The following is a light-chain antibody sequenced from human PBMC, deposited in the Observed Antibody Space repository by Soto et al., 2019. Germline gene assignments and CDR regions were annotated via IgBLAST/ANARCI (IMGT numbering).Light chain of an antibody. Sequence: EIVMTQSPATLSVSPGGNATPSCKANKKVASYLTWYQQRPGQPPRLLIYRASTRATGIPARFSGSGSGTDFSLTISSLQSEDFAVYYCQQYNTWPPKYTFGQGTKLEIK. CDR1: KKVASY. CDR2: RAS. J-gene: IGKJ2*01. CDR3: QQYNTWPPKYT. V-gene: IGKV3-15*01.